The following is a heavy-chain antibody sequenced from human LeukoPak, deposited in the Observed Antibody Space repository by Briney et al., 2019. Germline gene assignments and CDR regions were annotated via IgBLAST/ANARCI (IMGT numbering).Heavy chain of an antibody. D-gene: IGHD5-18*01. CDR1: GGSISSSNYY. CDR2: IYYSGSA. V-gene: IGHV4-39*02. J-gene: IGHJ4*02. CDR3: ARERGRGYSYGYRPSGMDY. Sequence: SETLSLTCTVSGGSISSSNYYWGWIRQPPGKGLEWIGSIYYSGSAYYNPSLRSRVTLSVDTSNNQFSLKLTSVTAADTAVYYCARERGRGYSYGYRPSGMDYWGQGTLVTVSS.